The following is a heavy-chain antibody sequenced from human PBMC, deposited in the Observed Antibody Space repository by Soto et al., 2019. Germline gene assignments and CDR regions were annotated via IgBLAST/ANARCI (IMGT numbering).Heavy chain of an antibody. D-gene: IGHD3-10*01. CDR3: AGSRAQRWYDWFDP. V-gene: IGHV4-59*01. J-gene: IGHJ5*02. CDR1: GGSISSYY. Sequence: SETLSLTCTVSGGSISSYYWSWIRQPPGKGLEWIGYIYYSGSTNYNPSLKSRVTISVDTSKNQFSLKLSSVTAADTAVYYCAGSRAQRWYDWFDPWGQGTLVTVSS. CDR2: IYYSGST.